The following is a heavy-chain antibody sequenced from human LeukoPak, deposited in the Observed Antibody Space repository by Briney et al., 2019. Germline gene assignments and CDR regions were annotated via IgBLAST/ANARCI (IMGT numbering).Heavy chain of an antibody. CDR2: YSAYKGNT. V-gene: IGHV1-18*01. D-gene: IGHD3-10*01. CDR3: ARNSSYDSGSFDY. CDR1: VYTLINYG. Sequence: AVKDSFKSSVYTLINYGISGVRQAAGQGVDGMGRYSAYKGNTSYSQKLQDKVTTTTDTSTSTAYMELTGLESDDRAVYYGARNSSYDSGSFDYWGQGTLVTVSS. J-gene: IGHJ4*02.